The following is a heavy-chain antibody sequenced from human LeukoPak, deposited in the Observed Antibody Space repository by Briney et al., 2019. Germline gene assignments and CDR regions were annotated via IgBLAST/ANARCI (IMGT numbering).Heavy chain of an antibody. V-gene: IGHV3-21*01. D-gene: IGHD3-10*01. CDR2: ISSSSSYI. CDR1: GFTFSSYS. Sequence: NPGGSLRLSCAASGFTFSSYSMNWVRQAPGKGLEWVSSISSSSSYIYYADSVKGRFTISRDNVKNSLHLHMNSLRAEDTAIYYCARGMIGYYGSGNYFDYWGQGTLVTVSS. CDR3: ARGMIGYYGSGNYFDY. J-gene: IGHJ4*02.